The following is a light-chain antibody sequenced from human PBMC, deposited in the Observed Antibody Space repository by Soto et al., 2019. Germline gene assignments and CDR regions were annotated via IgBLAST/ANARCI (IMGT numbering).Light chain of an antibody. J-gene: IGLJ1*01. CDR1: SSNIGSNT. V-gene: IGLV1-44*01. CDR3: AAWDDSLNGYV. CDR2: SNN. Sequence: QSVLTQPPSASVTPGQRVTISCSGSSSNIGSNTVNWYQQLPGTAPKLLIYSNNQRPSGVPDRFSGSKSGTSASLAISGLQSEDEADYYCAAWDDSLNGYVFGTGIKLTVL.